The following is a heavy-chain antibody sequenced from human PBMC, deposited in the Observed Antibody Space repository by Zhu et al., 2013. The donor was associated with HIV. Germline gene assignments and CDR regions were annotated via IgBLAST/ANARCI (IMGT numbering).Heavy chain of an antibody. V-gene: IGHV1-8*03. Sequence: QVQLVQSGAEVKKPGASVKVSCKASGYTFTSYDIIWVRQATGQGLEWMGWMNPNSANTGYARKFQGRVTITMNTSISTAYMELNSLRSEDTAVYYCARYKGYSYGRYYYHMDVWGKGTT. CDR3: ARYKGYSYGRYYYHMDV. J-gene: IGHJ6*03. CDR2: MNPNSANT. CDR1: GYTFTSYD. D-gene: IGHD5-18*01.